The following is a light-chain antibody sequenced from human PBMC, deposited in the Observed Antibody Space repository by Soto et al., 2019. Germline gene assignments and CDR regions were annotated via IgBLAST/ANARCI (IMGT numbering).Light chain of an antibody. Sequence: DIQMTQPSTLSASVGDRVTLHCRASQSISTYLAWYQQKPGKAPKVLIYHASNLESVVPSRFSGGGSGTEFTLTISSLQPDDFATYYCQQYYMYSYTFGQGTKLDIK. V-gene: IGKV1-5*01. J-gene: IGKJ2*01. CDR2: HAS. CDR3: QQYYMYSYT. CDR1: QSISTY.